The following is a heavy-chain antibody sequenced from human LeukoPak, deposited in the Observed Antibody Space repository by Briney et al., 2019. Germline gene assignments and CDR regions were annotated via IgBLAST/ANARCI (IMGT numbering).Heavy chain of an antibody. Sequence: PGGSQRLSCAASGFTFSSYEMNWVRQAPGKGLEWVSYISSSGSTIYYADSVKGRFTISRDNAKNSLYLQMNSLRAEDTAVYYCAKRSGYYYYMDVWGKGTTVTISS. CDR3: AKRSGYYYYMDV. D-gene: IGHD3-16*01. V-gene: IGHV3-48*03. CDR1: GFTFSSYE. CDR2: ISSSGSTI. J-gene: IGHJ6*03.